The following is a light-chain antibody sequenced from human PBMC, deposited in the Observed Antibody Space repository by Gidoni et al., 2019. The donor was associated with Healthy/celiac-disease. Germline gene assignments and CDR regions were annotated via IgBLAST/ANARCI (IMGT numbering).Light chain of an antibody. Sequence: SYELTQPPSVSVSPGQTASITCSGDKLGDKYACWYQQKPGQSPVLVIYQDSKRPSGIPERFSGSKSGNTATLTISGTQAMDEADYYCQAWDSSLVVFGGGTKLTVL. V-gene: IGLV3-1*01. CDR3: QAWDSSLVV. J-gene: IGLJ2*01. CDR1: KLGDKY. CDR2: QDS.